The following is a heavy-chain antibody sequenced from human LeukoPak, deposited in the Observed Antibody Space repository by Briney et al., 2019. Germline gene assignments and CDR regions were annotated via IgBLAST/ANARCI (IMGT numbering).Heavy chain of an antibody. CDR1: GFTXTSSA. J-gene: IGHJ1*01. CDR2: IVVGSGKT. CDR3: AAAQNYYGSGREYFQH. D-gene: IGHD3-10*01. Sequence: GTSVKVSCKASGFTXTSSAVQWVRQARGQRLEWIGWIVVGSGKTNYEQKFQERATITRDMSISTVYMELSSLRSEDTAVYYCAAAQNYYGSGREYFQHWGQGTLVTVSS. V-gene: IGHV1-58*01.